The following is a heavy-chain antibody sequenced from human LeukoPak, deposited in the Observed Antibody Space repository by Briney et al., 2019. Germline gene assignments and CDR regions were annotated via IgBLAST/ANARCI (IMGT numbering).Heavy chain of an antibody. CDR2: ISPSGGST. CDR3: ARDNSVRDEAWWFNP. Sequence: ASVTVSFKAFGYTFTINYMHWVRQAPGQGRERRGVISPSGGSTTYAQKFQGRVTLTRDMSTSTDYLELSSLRSDDTAVYYCARDNSVRDEAWWFNPWGQGTLVTVSS. D-gene: IGHD5-24*01. V-gene: IGHV1-46*01. CDR1: GYTFTINY. J-gene: IGHJ5*02.